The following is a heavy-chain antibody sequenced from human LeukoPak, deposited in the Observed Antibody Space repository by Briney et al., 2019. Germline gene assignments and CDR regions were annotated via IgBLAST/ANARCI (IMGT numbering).Heavy chain of an antibody. CDR1: GVTVANNY. D-gene: IGHD6-6*01. J-gene: IGHJ4*02. Sequence: GGSLRLSCAASGVTVANNYMNWVRQAPGEGLEWVSLIYSGGSTHYADSVKGRFTISRDNSKNTLYRQMNSLRVDDTAVYYCARDPPAVAANTYGWGQGTLVTVSS. CDR2: IYSGGST. V-gene: IGHV3-66*01. CDR3: ARDPPAVAANTYG.